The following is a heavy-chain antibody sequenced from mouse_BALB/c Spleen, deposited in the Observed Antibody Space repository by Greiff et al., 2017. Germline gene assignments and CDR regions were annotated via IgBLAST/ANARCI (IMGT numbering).Heavy chain of an antibody. Sequence: EVQGVESGGGLVKPGGSLKLSCAASGFTFSDYYMYWVRQTPEKRLEWVATISDGGSYTYYPDSVKGRFTISRDNAKNNLYLQMSSLKSEDTAMYYCARDRGYDGGFDYWGQGTTLTVSS. CDR1: GFTFSDYY. CDR2: ISDGGSYT. CDR3: ARDRGYDGGFDY. D-gene: IGHD2-14*01. J-gene: IGHJ2*01. V-gene: IGHV5-4*02.